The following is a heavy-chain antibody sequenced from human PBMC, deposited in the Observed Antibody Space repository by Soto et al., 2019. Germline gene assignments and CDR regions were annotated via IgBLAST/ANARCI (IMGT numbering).Heavy chain of an antibody. V-gene: IGHV2-5*02. D-gene: IGHD1-7*01. CDR3: AHKHRLDESWNYGAFDI. CDR1: GISLSTTGVG. CDR2: IYWDDDK. J-gene: IGHJ3*02. Sequence: QITLKESGPTLVKPTQTLTLTCTFSGISLSTTGVGVGWIRQPPGKALECLAIIYWDDDKHYSHCLKSRLTITKDTSTNQVVLTMTNMDPVHTATYYRAHKHRLDESWNYGAFDIWGQGTVVTVSS.